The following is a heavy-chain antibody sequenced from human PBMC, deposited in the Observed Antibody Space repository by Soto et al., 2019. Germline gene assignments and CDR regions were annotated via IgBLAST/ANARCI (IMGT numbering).Heavy chain of an antibody. D-gene: IGHD6-19*01. CDR3: PRDLGGWADC. CDR1: GYTFTSYA. CDR2: INAGNGNT. J-gene: IGHJ4*01. Sequence: QVQLVQSGAEVKKPGASVKVSCKASGYTFTSYAIHWVRQGPGQRLEWMGWINAGNGNTKYSQKFQDRVTITRDTSARTASLWLSSLRSEDTAGDYSPRDLGGWADCWGHGTRVNVSS. V-gene: IGHV1-3*01.